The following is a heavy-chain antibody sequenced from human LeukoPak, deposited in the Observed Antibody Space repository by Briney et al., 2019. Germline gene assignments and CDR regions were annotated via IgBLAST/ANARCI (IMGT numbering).Heavy chain of an antibody. V-gene: IGHV4-59*08. CDR2: AYYNGAT. J-gene: IGHJ6*02. CDR1: GGSISGYF. Sequence: SETLSLTCTVSGGSISGYFWSCIRQPPGKGLEFIGYAYYNGATLYSPSLKSRVTMSVDTSKNQFSLKLSSVTAADTAVYYCARHDPVGHYQHGMDVWGQGTTVIVSS. CDR3: ARHDPVGHYQHGMDV. D-gene: IGHD1-26*01.